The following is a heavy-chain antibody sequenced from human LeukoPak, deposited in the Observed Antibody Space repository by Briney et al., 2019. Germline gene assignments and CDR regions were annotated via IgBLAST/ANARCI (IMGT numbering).Heavy chain of an antibody. CDR1: RGSVSSGSYY. V-gene: IGHV4-61*01. CDR3: ARVGYDILTGYYVRSYYYYGMDV. D-gene: IGHD3-9*01. Sequence: PSETLSLTCTVSRGSVSSGSYYWSWIRQPPGKGLEWIGYIYYSGSTNYNPSLKSRVTISVDTSKNRFSLKLSSVTAADTAVYYCARVGYDILTGYYVRSYYYYGMDVWGQGTTVTVSS. J-gene: IGHJ6*02. CDR2: IYYSGST.